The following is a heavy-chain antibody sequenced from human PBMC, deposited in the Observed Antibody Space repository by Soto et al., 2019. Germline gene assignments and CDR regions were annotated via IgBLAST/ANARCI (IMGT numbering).Heavy chain of an antibody. V-gene: IGHV1-2*02. Sequence: AXVKVSCKTSGYTFTGYYMHWVRQAPGQGVEWMGWMNPNSGDTLYAQKFQGRVTMTRDTSITTAYMELNRLRSDDTAVYYCARAYYYTMDVWGQGTTVTVSS. CDR3: ARAYYYTMDV. J-gene: IGHJ6*02. CDR1: GYTFTGYY. CDR2: MNPNSGDT.